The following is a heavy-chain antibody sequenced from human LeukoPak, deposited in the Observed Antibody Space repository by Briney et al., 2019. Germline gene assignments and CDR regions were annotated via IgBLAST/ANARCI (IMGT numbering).Heavy chain of an antibody. CDR2: INHSGST. Sequence: SETLSLTCAVYGGSFSGYYWGWIRQPPGRGLEWIGEINHSGSTNYNPSLKSRVTISVDTSKNQFSLKLSSVTAADTAVYSCARGPYYGSGSYTYWGQGNLVTVSS. J-gene: IGHJ4*02. CDR1: GGSFSGYY. V-gene: IGHV4-34*01. CDR3: ARGPYYGSGSYTY. D-gene: IGHD3-10*01.